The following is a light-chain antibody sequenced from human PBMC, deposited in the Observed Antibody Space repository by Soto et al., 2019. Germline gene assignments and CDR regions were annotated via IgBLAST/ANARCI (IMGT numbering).Light chain of an antibody. CDR3: QQYNSNPIT. V-gene: IGKV1-5*03. CDR2: NPS. Sequence: DIQMTQSPSTLSASVGDRVTITCRASQSISSWLTWYHQKPGKAPKLLIYNPSSVESGVTLRFSGRGSGTEFTLTIISLQPDEFATYYCQQYNSNPITFGRGTKVEIK. J-gene: IGKJ4*01. CDR1: QSISSW.